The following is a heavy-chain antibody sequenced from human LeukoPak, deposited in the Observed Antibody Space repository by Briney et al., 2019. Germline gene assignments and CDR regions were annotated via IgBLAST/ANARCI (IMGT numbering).Heavy chain of an antibody. CDR2: IYHSGST. D-gene: IGHD4-23*01. CDR1: GGSISSYY. Sequence: PSETLSLTCTVSGGSISSYYWSWVRQPPGKGLEWIGYIYHSGSTNYNPSLRSRVTISLATCKNQLSLKWSSMTAADTAVYFFAMTTVVTPPTPWGQGTLGT. CDR3: AMTTVVTPPTP. J-gene: IGHJ5*02. V-gene: IGHV4-59*08.